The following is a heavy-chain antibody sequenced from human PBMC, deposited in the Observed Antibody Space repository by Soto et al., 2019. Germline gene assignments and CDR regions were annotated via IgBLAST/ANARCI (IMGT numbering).Heavy chain of an antibody. CDR3: ARSYCSSTSCYTGLVY. Sequence: PSVTLSRTWTVSGSSISSHHWCWAQQPPGKGLEWIGYIYYSGSTNYNPSLKSRVTISVDTSKNQFSLKLSSVTAADTAVYYCARSYCSSTSCYTGLVYWGQGTLVTVS. CDR1: GSSISSHH. D-gene: IGHD2-2*02. CDR2: IYYSGST. J-gene: IGHJ4*02. V-gene: IGHV4-59*11.